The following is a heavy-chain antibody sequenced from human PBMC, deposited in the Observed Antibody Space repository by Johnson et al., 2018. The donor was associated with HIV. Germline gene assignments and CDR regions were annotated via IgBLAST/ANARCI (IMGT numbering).Heavy chain of an antibody. CDR1: GFTFSSYA. Sequence: QVQVVESGGVVVQPGGSLRLSCAASGFTFSSYAMHWVRQAPGKGLEWVAVISYDGSNKYYADSVKGRFTISRDNSKNTLYLQMNSLRAEDTAVYYCARGEEMATILIWGQGTMVTVSS. D-gene: IGHD5-24*01. J-gene: IGHJ3*02. V-gene: IGHV3-30-3*01. CDR3: ARGEEMATILI. CDR2: ISYDGSNK.